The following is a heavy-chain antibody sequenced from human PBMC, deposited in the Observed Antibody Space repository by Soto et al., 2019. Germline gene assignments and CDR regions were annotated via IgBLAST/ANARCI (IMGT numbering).Heavy chain of an antibody. CDR1: GGSFSGYY. CDR3: ARLVRYCSGGSCYFYYYYGMDV. V-gene: IGHV4-34*01. J-gene: IGHJ6*02. CDR2: INHSGST. Sequence: QVQLQQWGAGLLKPSETLSLTCAVYGGSFSGYYWSWIRQPPGKGLEWIGEINHSGSTNYNPSLTSRVTISVDTSKNQFSLKLSSVTAADTAVYYCARLVRYCSGGSCYFYYYYGMDVWGQGTTVTVSS. D-gene: IGHD2-15*01.